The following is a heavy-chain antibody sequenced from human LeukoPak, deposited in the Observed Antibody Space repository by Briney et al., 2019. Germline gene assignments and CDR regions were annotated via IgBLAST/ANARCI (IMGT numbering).Heavy chain of an antibody. CDR2: IYHSGTT. CDR1: GYSVSSGYY. J-gene: IGHJ5*02. Sequence: SETLSLTCTVSGYSVSSGYYWGWIRQPPGKGLEWIGSIYHSGTTYYNPSLKSRVTISVDTSKNQFSLKLSSVTAADTAVYYCARVKGRLSWFDPWGQGTLFTVSS. CDR3: ARVKGRLSWFDP. V-gene: IGHV4-38-2*02.